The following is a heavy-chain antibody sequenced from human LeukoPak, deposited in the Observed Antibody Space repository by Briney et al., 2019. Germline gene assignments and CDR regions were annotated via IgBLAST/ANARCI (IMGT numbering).Heavy chain of an antibody. J-gene: IGHJ4*02. CDR2: ISSSSNYI. V-gene: IGHV3-21*04. CDR1: GFTFSSYD. D-gene: IGHD3-10*01. CDR3: AKDISHLYGSGSSLDY. Sequence: PGGSLRLSCAASGFTFSSYDMNWVRQAPGKGLEWVSSISSSSNYIYYADSVKGRFTISRDNAKNSLYLQMNSLRAEDTALYYCAKDISHLYGSGSSLDYWGQGTLVTVSS.